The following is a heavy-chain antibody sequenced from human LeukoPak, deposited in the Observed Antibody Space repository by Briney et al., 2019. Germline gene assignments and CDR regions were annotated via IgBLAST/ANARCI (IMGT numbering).Heavy chain of an antibody. CDR1: GYTFTSYG. CDR2: ISAYNGNT. J-gene: IGHJ5*02. CDR3: ARVWDIVVVPAATNWFDP. D-gene: IGHD2-2*01. Sequence: ASVKVSCKASGYTFTSYGISWVRQAPGQGLEWMGWISAYNGNTNYAQKLQGRVTMTTDTSTSTAYMELRSLRSDDTAVYYCARVWDIVVVPAATNWFDPWGQGTLVTVSS. V-gene: IGHV1-18*01.